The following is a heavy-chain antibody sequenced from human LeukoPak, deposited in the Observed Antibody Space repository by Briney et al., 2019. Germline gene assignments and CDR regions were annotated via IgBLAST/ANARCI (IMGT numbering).Heavy chain of an antibody. CDR3: ASGPTQWELRQYYFED. Sequence: TGGSLRLSCAASGFTFSSYGMHWVRQAPGKGLEWVAFIRYDGTNKFYADSVKGRFTISRDISKNTLYLQINSLRAEDTAVYYCASGPTQWELRQYYFEDWGQGILVTVSS. CDR2: IRYDGTNK. V-gene: IGHV3-30*02. D-gene: IGHD1-26*01. CDR1: GFTFSSYG. J-gene: IGHJ4*02.